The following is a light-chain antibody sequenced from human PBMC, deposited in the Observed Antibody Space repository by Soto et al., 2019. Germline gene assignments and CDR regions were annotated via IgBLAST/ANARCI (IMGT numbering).Light chain of an antibody. Sequence: IQMTQSPSTLSASVGDRVTITCRASQSISSWLAWYQQKPGKAPKLLIYKASSLERGVPSRFSGSGSGTAFTLTISSLQPDDFATYYCQQYNSSPWTFGQGTKVESK. V-gene: IGKV1-5*03. CDR2: KAS. CDR1: QSISSW. CDR3: QQYNSSPWT. J-gene: IGKJ1*01.